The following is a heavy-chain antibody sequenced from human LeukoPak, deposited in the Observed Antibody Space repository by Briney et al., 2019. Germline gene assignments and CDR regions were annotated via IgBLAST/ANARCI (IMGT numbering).Heavy chain of an antibody. CDR1: GFTFSSYW. CDR3: VSPYCSGGDRYLEAFDS. Sequence: GGSLRLSCAASGFTFSSYWMHWVRQAPGKGPVWVSRIKTDGSITTYADSVKGRFTISRDNAKNTLYLQMNSLRSEGTAVYYCVSPYCSGGDRYLEAFDSWGQGTLVTVSS. J-gene: IGHJ4*02. V-gene: IGHV3-74*01. D-gene: IGHD2-15*01. CDR2: IKTDGSIT.